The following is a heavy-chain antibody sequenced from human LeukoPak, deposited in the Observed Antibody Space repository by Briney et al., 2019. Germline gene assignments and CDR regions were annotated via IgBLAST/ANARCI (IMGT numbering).Heavy chain of an antibody. CDR3: ARDNSAEYYDSSGSLGGAFDV. CDR2: IYYSGST. J-gene: IGHJ3*01. Sequence: SETLSLTCTVSGGSISNYYWSWIRQPPGKGLEWIGYIYYSGSTNYSPSLKSRVTISVDTSKNQFSLKLSSVTAADTAVYYCARDNSAEYYDSSGSLGGAFDVWGQGTMVTVSS. V-gene: IGHV4-59*01. D-gene: IGHD3-22*01. CDR1: GGSISNYY.